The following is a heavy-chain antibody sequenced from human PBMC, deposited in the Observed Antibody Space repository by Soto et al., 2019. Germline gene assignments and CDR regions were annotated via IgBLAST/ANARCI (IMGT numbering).Heavy chain of an antibody. CDR2: INAGNGNT. Sequence: WASVKVSCKASGYTFTSYAMHWVRQAPGQRLEWMGWINAGNGNTKYSQKFQGRVTITRDTSASTAYMELSSLRSEDTAVYYCARDRPMITFGGVIVRHYYYGMDVWGQGTTVTVSS. J-gene: IGHJ6*02. D-gene: IGHD3-16*02. V-gene: IGHV1-3*01. CDR1: GYTFTSYA. CDR3: ARDRPMITFGGVIVRHYYYGMDV.